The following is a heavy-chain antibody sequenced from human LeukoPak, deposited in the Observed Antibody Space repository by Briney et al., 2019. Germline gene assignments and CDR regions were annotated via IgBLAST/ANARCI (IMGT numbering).Heavy chain of an antibody. Sequence: GGSLRLSCAASGFTFSNYAMRWVRQAPGKGLEWVSGISGSGDSTYYADSVKGRFTISRDNSKNTLYLQMNSLRADDTAVYYCAKSHPVTAIDYWGQGTLVTVSS. J-gene: IGHJ4*02. CDR1: GFTFSNYA. CDR2: ISGSGDST. CDR3: AKSHPVTAIDY. D-gene: IGHD2-21*02. V-gene: IGHV3-23*01.